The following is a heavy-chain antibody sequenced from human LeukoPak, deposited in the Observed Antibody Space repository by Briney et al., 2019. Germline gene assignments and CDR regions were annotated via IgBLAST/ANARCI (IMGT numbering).Heavy chain of an antibody. J-gene: IGHJ3*02. CDR3: ATPYYYDSSGYLDAFDI. CDR1: GYTLTELS. D-gene: IGHD3-22*01. V-gene: IGHV1-24*01. CDR2: FDPEDGET. Sequence: GASVKVSCKVSGYTLTELSMHWVRRAPGKGLEWMGGFDPEDGETIYAQKFQGRVTMTEDTSTDTAYMELSSLRSEDTAVYYCATPYYYDSSGYLDAFDIWGQGTMVTVSS.